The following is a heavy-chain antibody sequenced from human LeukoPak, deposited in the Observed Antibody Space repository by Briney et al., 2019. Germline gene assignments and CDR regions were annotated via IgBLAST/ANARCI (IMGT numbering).Heavy chain of an antibody. Sequence: GGSLRLSCAASGFTFSSYWMSWVRQAPGKGLEWVSGIIGGGGSTYYADSVKGRFTISGDNSRNTLFLQMNSLRAEDTAVYYRAHGAMYQLDYWGQGTLVTVSS. D-gene: IGHD2-2*01. CDR1: GFTFSSYW. CDR3: AHGAMYQLDY. J-gene: IGHJ4*02. CDR2: IIGGGGST. V-gene: IGHV3-23*01.